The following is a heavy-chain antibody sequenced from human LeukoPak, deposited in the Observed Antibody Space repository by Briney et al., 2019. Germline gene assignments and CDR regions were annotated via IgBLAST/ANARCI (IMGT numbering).Heavy chain of an antibody. CDR1: GGTFSSYA. CDR3: AREWWGYDVLTGDNWFDP. Sequence: ASVKVSCKASGGTFSSYAITWVRQAPGQGLEWMGWISTYNGDTNYAQKFQGGVTMTTDTSTNTAYIELRSLTSDDTAAYYCAREWWGYDVLTGDNWFDPWGQGTLVTVSS. V-gene: IGHV1-18*01. D-gene: IGHD3-9*01. J-gene: IGHJ5*02. CDR2: ISTYNGDT.